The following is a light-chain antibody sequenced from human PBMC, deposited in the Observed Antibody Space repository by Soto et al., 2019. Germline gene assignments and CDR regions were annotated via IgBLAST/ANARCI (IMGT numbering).Light chain of an antibody. CDR2: GAS. J-gene: IGKJ4*01. CDR1: QSISDT. CDR3: QQYNNFPLT. V-gene: IGKV3-15*01. Sequence: EIVMTQSPATLSVSPGGRATLSCRASQSISDTLAWYQQKPGQAPRLLIHGASTRATGFPGRFSGSGSGTDFTLTISSLQSEDFAVYYCQQYNNFPLTFGGGTRVEIK.